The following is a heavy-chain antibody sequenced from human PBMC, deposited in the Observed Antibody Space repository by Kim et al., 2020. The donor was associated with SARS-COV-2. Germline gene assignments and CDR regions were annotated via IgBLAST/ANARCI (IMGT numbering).Heavy chain of an antibody. CDR1: GGSISSSSYY. V-gene: IGHV4-39*01. CDR3: ESAYWSGQLRAFCI. J-gene: IGHJ3*02. CDR2: IYYSGST. Sequence: SETLSLTCTVSGGSISSSSYYWGWIRQPPGMGLEWIVSIYYSGSTYYNPSLKSRVTISVDTSKNQFSLKLSSVTAADTAVYYCESAYWSGQLRAFCIWGQGEMGTVSS. D-gene: IGHD3-3*01.